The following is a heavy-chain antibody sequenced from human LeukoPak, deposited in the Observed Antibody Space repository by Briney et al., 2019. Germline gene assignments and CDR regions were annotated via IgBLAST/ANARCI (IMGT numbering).Heavy chain of an antibody. CDR3: ARQGYCSSTSCYNRGFFDY. Sequence: PSETLSLTCTVSLGSLSRISYNWGWICQPPGKGLGWIGSIYFIGTTNYNPSLKSRVTISVDTSKNQFSLKLSSVTAADTAVYYCARQGYCSSTSCYNRGFFDYWGQGTLVTVSS. CDR1: LGSLSRISYN. J-gene: IGHJ4*02. D-gene: IGHD2-2*01. V-gene: IGHV4-39*01. CDR2: IYFIGTT.